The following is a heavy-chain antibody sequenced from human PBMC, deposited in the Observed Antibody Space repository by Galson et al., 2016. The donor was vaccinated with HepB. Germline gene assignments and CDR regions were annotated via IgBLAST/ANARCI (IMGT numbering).Heavy chain of an antibody. CDR2: IYYNGKA. J-gene: IGHJ6*02. CDR1: GGSISSGGYY. Sequence: TLSLTCAVSGGSISSGGYYWSWIRQHPRKGLEWIGYIYYNGKAYYNPSLKSRVNISVDTSKNQFSLKLSSVTAADTAVYYWARDSPFGSGGEEHYYGMDVWGQGTTVTVSS. CDR3: ARDSPFGSGGEEHYYGMDV. D-gene: IGHD3-10*01. V-gene: IGHV4-31*11.